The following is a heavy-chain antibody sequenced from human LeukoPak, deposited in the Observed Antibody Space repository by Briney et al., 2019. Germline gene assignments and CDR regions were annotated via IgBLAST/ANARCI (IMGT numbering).Heavy chain of an antibody. Sequence: PSGTLSLTCTVSGGSISSSSYYWGWIRQPPGKGLEWIGSIYYSGSTYYNPSLKSRVTISIDTSKNQFSLKLSSVTAADTAVYYCARDVVRLRGAPSPFDYWGQGTLVTVSS. V-gene: IGHV4-39*07. CDR3: ARDVVRLRGAPSPFDY. D-gene: IGHD3-10*01. CDR1: GGSISSSSYY. CDR2: IYYSGST. J-gene: IGHJ4*02.